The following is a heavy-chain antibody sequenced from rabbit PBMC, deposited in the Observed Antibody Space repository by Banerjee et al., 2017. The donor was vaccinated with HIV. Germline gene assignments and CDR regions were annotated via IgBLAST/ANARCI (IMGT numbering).Heavy chain of an antibody. J-gene: IGHJ4*01. CDR1: GIDFSSFQY. Sequence: QSLEESGGDLVKPGGTLTLTCKASGIDFSSFQYICWVRQAPGRGLEWIGCIYTGDGSTYYASWAKGRFTISKTSSTVDLKMTSLTAADTATYFCARRGAGSSYWMDYYFNLWGPGTLVTVS. CDR2: IYTGDGST. CDR3: ARRGAGSSYWMDYYFNL. D-gene: IGHD8-1*01. V-gene: IGHV1S43*01.